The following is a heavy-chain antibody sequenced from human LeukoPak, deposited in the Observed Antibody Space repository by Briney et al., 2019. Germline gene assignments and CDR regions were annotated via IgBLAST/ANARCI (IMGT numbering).Heavy chain of an antibody. D-gene: IGHD1-26*01. Sequence: GGSLRLSCAASGFTFSDHYMSWIRQAPGKGLEWVSYISYSGHTIYYADSVKGRFTISRDNAKNSLYLQMNSLRAEDTAVYYCAREAKELGATAFHMWGQGTMVSVP. J-gene: IGHJ3*02. CDR1: GFTFSDHY. V-gene: IGHV3-11*01. CDR3: AREAKELGATAFHM. CDR2: ISYSGHTI.